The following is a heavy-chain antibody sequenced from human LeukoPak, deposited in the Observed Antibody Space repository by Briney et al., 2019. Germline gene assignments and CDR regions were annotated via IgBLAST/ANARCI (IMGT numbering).Heavy chain of an antibody. CDR1: GDSVSSNSAA. V-gene: IGHV6-1*01. D-gene: IGHD6-13*01. CDR3: ARDQGYSSSWHYYYYGMDV. CDR2: TYYRSKWYN. Sequence: SQTLSLTCAISGDSVSSNSAAWNWIRQSPSRGLEWLGRTYYRSKWYNDYAVSVKSRITINPDTSKNQVSLQLNSVTPEDAAVYYCARDQGYSSSWHYYYYGMDVWGQGTTVTVSS. J-gene: IGHJ6*02.